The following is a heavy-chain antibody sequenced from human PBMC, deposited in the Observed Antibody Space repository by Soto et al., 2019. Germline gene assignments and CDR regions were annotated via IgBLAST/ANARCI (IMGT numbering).Heavy chain of an antibody. CDR2: IYTSGST. CDR3: ARVAYSSGHGYFDY. J-gene: IGHJ4*02. V-gene: IGHV4-4*07. CDR1: GGSISSYY. Sequence: SETLSLTCTVSGGSISSYYWSWIRQPAGKGLEWIGRIYTSGSTNYNPSLKSRVTMSVDTSKNQFSLKLSSVTAADTAVYYCARVAYSSGHGYFDYWGQGTLVTVPS. D-gene: IGHD3-22*01.